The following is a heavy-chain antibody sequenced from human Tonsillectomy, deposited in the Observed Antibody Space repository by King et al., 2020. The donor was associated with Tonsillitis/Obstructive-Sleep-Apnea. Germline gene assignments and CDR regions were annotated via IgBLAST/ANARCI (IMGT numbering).Heavy chain of an antibody. CDR3: VREEIGIGIEQLDF. Sequence: VQLVEFGGGLVQPGGSLRLSCTGSGFTFSHYDIHWVRQVTGKGLEWVSAIDTAGGTYYPDSVKGRFTISRENAKNSVYLQMNILRAGDTGLYHCVREEIGIGIEQLDFWGQGTEVTVSS. CDR2: IDTAGGT. D-gene: IGHD2/OR15-2a*01. V-gene: IGHV3-13*04. CDR1: GFTFSHYD. J-gene: IGHJ3*01.